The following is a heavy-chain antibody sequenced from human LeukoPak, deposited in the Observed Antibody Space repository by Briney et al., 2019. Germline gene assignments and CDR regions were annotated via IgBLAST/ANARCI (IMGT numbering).Heavy chain of an antibody. Sequence: GGSLRISCAASGFSFSDHHMDWVRQAPGKGLEWVGRTENKAQRFTTQYAASVQGRFTISRDGSKNSMSLQMSSLKSEDTAVYYCRVATTNPDYWGQGTLVTVSS. V-gene: IGHV3-72*01. J-gene: IGHJ4*02. CDR1: GFSFSDHH. D-gene: IGHD5-12*01. CDR3: RVATTNPDY. CDR2: TENKAQRFTT.